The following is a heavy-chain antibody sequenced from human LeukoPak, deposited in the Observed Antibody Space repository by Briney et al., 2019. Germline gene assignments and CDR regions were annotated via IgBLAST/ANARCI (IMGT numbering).Heavy chain of an antibody. V-gene: IGHV3-30*18. CDR1: GFTFSSYG. Sequence: GRSLRLSCAASGFTFSSYGMHWVRQAPGKGLEWVAVISYDGSNKYYADSVKGRLTISRDNSKNTLYLQMNSLRAEDTAVYYCAKDRYYYDSSGDFDYWGQGTLVTVSS. J-gene: IGHJ4*02. CDR3: AKDRYYYDSSGDFDY. CDR2: ISYDGSNK. D-gene: IGHD3-22*01.